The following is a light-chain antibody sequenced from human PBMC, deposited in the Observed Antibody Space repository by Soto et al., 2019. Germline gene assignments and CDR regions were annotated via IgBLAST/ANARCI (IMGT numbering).Light chain of an antibody. CDR3: QQYYSYTGT. V-gene: IGKV1-8*01. CDR2: AAS. J-gene: IGKJ2*01. Sequence: AIRMTQSPSSLSASTGDRVTITCRASQGISSYLAWYQQKPGKAPKLLIYAASTLQSGVPSRFSGSGSGTDFTLTISCLQSEDFATYYYQQYYSYTGTFGQGTKLEIK. CDR1: QGISSY.